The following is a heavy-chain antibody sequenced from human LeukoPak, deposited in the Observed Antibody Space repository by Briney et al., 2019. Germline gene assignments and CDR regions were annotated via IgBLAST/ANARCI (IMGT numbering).Heavy chain of an antibody. Sequence: ASVKVSCKASGYTFTSYAMHWVRQAPGQRLEWMGWINAGNGNTKYSQKFQGRVTITRDTSASTAYMELSSLRSEDTAVYYCARADCSSTSCYTYYGMDVWGQGTTVTVPS. J-gene: IGHJ6*02. V-gene: IGHV1-3*01. CDR3: ARADCSSTSCYTYYGMDV. D-gene: IGHD2-2*02. CDR2: INAGNGNT. CDR1: GYTFTSYA.